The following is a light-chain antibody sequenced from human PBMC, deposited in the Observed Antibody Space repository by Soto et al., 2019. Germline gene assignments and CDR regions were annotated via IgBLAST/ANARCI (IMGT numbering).Light chain of an antibody. CDR1: QSVSNNY. Sequence: ENVLTQSPGTLSLSQGDRASLSCKASQSVSNNYLAWHQQRPGQAPRLLIFGASNRATGVPDRFTGSASGTDFTLTISRLQPEDFALYFCQQYASSPVTFGGGTKVDIK. CDR3: QQYASSPVT. V-gene: IGKV3-20*01. J-gene: IGKJ4*01. CDR2: GAS.